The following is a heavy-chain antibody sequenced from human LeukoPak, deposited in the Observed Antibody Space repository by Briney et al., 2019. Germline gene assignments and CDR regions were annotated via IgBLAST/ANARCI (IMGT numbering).Heavy chain of an antibody. CDR1: GGSISSGPYY. Sequence: SETLSLTCTVSGGSISSGPYYWGWIRQPPGMGLEWIGSIYYRGTTYHNPSLKSRVTISVDTSKNQFSLKLRSVTAADTAVYYCARASGDYGSRRFDPWGQGTLVTVSS. D-gene: IGHD4-17*01. CDR2: IYYRGTT. CDR3: ARASGDYGSRRFDP. J-gene: IGHJ5*02. V-gene: IGHV4-39*01.